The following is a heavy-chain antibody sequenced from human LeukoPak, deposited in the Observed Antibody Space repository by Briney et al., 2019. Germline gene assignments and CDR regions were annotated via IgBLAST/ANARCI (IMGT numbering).Heavy chain of an antibody. V-gene: IGHV3-7*01. Sequence: PGGSLRLSCAASGFTFSSYWMNWVRQAPGKGLEWVANINQDGTEKYYVDSVKGRFTISRDNAKNSLYLQMDSLRAEDTAIYYCARGIDIWGQGTMVTVSS. CDR3: ARGIDI. CDR2: INQDGTEK. J-gene: IGHJ3*02. CDR1: GFTFSSYW.